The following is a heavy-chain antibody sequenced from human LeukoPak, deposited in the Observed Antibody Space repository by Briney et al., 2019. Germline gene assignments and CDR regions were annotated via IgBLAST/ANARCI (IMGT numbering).Heavy chain of an antibody. J-gene: IGHJ6*02. CDR3: ARAKRWGIAAARPGYGMDV. Sequence: GGSLRLSCAASGFTFSSYSMNWVHQAPGKGLEWVSSISSSSSYIYYADSVKGRFTISRDNAKNSLYLQMNSLRAEDTAVYYCARAKRWGIAAARPGYGMDVWGQGTTVTVSS. CDR2: ISSSSSYI. V-gene: IGHV3-21*01. CDR1: GFTFSSYS. D-gene: IGHD6-13*01.